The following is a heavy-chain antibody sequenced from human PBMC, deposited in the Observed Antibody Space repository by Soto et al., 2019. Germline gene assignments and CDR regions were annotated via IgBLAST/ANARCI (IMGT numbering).Heavy chain of an antibody. Sequence: ASVKVSCKASGGTFSSYAISWVRQAPGQGLEWMGGIIPIFGTANYAQKFQGRVTITADESTSTAYMELSSLRAEDTAVYYCAKSGNSSWYLDYYGMDVWGQGTTVTVSS. CDR3: AKSGNSSWYLDYYGMDV. D-gene: IGHD6-13*01. CDR2: IIPIFGTA. V-gene: IGHV1-69*13. CDR1: GGTFSSYA. J-gene: IGHJ6*02.